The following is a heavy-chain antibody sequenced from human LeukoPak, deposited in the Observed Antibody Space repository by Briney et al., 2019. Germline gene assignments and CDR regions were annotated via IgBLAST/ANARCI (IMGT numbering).Heavy chain of an antibody. Sequence: PGGSLRLSCAASGFTVSSNYMSWVRQAPGKGLEWVSGISGSGGSTYYADSVKGRFTISRDNSKTTLYLQMNSLRAEDTAIYYCAKEIHLWSFDYWGQGTLVTVSS. CDR3: AKEIHLWSFDY. V-gene: IGHV3-23*01. J-gene: IGHJ4*02. D-gene: IGHD5-18*01. CDR1: GFTVSSNY. CDR2: ISGSGGST.